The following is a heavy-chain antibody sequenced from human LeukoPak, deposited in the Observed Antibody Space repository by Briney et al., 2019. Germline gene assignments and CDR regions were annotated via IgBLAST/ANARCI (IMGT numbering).Heavy chain of an antibody. D-gene: IGHD4-23*01. CDR1: GYTFTGYY. Sequence: ASVKVSCKASGYTFTGYYMHWVRQAPGQGLEWMGWINPNSGGTNYAQKFQGRVTMTRDTSISTAYMELSRLRSDDTAVYYCAREIYGGNSGAVWFDPWGQGTLVTVSS. J-gene: IGHJ5*02. CDR2: INPNSGGT. V-gene: IGHV1-2*02. CDR3: AREIYGGNSGAVWFDP.